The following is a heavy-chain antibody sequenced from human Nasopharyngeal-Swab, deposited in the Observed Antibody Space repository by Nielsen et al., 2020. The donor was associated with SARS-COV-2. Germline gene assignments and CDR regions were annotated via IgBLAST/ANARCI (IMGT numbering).Heavy chain of an antibody. CDR3: ARDYYDNYDSDF. Sequence: ASVKVSCKASGYTLTGYYMHWVRQAPGQGLEWVGCINPDSGDTQYAQKFQGRVTVTSDRSRSTAYIELSRLRSDDTAVYYCARDYYDNYDSDFWGQGTLLTVSS. V-gene: IGHV1-2*02. D-gene: IGHD3-22*01. CDR2: INPDSGDT. J-gene: IGHJ4*02. CDR1: GYTLTGYY.